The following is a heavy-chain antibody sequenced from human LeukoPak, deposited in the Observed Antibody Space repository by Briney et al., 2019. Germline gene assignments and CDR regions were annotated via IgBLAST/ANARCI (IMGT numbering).Heavy chain of an antibody. V-gene: IGHV4-34*01. Sequence: SETLSLTCVLYGGSSSGYYWSWIRQPPGKGLEWIGEINHSGSTNYNPSLKSRVTISVDTSKYQFSLKLSSVTAADTAVYYCARRGPPRTLLRGVKSGWFDPWGQGTLVTVSS. CDR2: INHSGST. CDR3: ARRGPPRTLLRGVKSGWFDP. CDR1: GGSSSGYY. J-gene: IGHJ5*02. D-gene: IGHD3-10*01.